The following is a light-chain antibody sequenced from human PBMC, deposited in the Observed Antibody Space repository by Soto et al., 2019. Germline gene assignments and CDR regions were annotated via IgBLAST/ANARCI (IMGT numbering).Light chain of an antibody. CDR2: DVS. Sequence: QSALTQPASVSGSPGQSITISCTGTSSDVGGYDFVSWYQHHPGKAPRLMIYDVSHRPSGVSDRFSASKSGNTASLTISGLLAEDEADYYCSSYTSSSPWVFGGGTKLTVL. J-gene: IGLJ3*02. CDR3: SSYTSSSPWV. CDR1: SSDVGGYDF. V-gene: IGLV2-14*03.